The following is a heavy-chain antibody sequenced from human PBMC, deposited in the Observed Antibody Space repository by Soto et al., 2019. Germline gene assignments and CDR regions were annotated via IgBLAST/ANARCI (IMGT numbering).Heavy chain of an antibody. CDR1: GFTFSSYS. CDR2: ISSSSSYI. D-gene: IGHD3-16*01. J-gene: IGHJ6*02. Sequence: PGGSLRLSCAASGFTFSSYSMNWVRQAPGKGLEWVSSISSSSSYIYYADSVKGRFTISRDNAKNSLYLQMNSLRAEDTAVYYCARDQAGEYYGMDVWGQGTTVTVSS. V-gene: IGHV3-21*01. CDR3: ARDQAGEYYGMDV.